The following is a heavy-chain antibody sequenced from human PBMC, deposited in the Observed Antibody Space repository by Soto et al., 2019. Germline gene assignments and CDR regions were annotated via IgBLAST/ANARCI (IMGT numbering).Heavy chain of an antibody. J-gene: IGHJ6*02. Sequence: ASVKVSCKASGYTFTSYGIRWVRQAPGQGLEWMGWISAYNGNTNYAQKLQGRVTMTTDTSTSTAYMELRSLRSDDTAVYYCASSESVAGYYYYYGMDVWGQGTTVTVSS. CDR1: GYTFTSYG. CDR2: ISAYNGNT. V-gene: IGHV1-18*01. CDR3: ASSESVAGYYYYYGMDV. D-gene: IGHD6-19*01.